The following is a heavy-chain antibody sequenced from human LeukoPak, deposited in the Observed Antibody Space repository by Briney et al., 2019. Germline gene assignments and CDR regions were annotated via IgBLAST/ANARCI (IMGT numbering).Heavy chain of an antibody. Sequence: PGGSLRLSCAASGFTFSAHYIDWVRQAPGKGLEWVAIISYDGSNKYYADSVKGRFTISRDNSKNTLYLQMSSLRAEDTAVYYCARETGYWGQGTLVTVSS. D-gene: IGHD3-10*01. V-gene: IGHV3-30-3*01. J-gene: IGHJ4*02. CDR2: ISYDGSNK. CDR1: GFTFSAHY. CDR3: ARETGY.